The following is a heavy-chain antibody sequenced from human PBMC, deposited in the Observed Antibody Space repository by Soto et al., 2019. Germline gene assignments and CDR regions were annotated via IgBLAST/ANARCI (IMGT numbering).Heavy chain of an antibody. D-gene: IGHD6-19*01. CDR2: IYYSGST. CDR1: GGSISSSSYY. Sequence: LSLTCTVSGGSISSSSYYWGWIRQPPGKGLEWIGSIYYSGSTYYNPSLKSRVTISVDTSKNQFSLKLSSVTAADTAVYYCARQGIAVAEDFDYWGQGTLVTVSS. J-gene: IGHJ4*02. CDR3: ARQGIAVAEDFDY. V-gene: IGHV4-39*01.